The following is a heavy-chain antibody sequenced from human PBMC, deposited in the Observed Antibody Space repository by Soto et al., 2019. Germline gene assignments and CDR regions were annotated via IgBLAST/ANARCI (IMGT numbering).Heavy chain of an antibody. Sequence: SDTLSLTCAVYGGSFSGYYWSWIRQPPGKGLEWIGEINHSGSTNYNPSLKSRVTISVDTSKNQFSLKLSSVTAADTAVYYCARVRQGVRYYYYMDVWGKGTTVNVSS. D-gene: IGHD3-10*01. V-gene: IGHV4-34*01. CDR3: ARVRQGVRYYYYMDV. CDR1: GGSFSGYY. J-gene: IGHJ6*03. CDR2: INHSGST.